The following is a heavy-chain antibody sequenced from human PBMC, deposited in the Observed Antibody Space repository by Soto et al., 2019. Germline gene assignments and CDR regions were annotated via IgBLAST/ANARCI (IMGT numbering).Heavy chain of an antibody. CDR2: IYSDGPT. CDR1: GFSVSTNH. D-gene: IGHD5-18*01. CDR3: LHALVVWTY. Sequence: EVQLVESGGGLIQPGGSLRLSCAASGFSVSTNHMSWVRQAPGKGLEWVSIIYSDGPTYYADSVKGRFTISRDNSKNTLYLQMNSLRVEDTAVYYCLHALVVWTYWGHGTLVTVSS. V-gene: IGHV3-53*01. J-gene: IGHJ4*01.